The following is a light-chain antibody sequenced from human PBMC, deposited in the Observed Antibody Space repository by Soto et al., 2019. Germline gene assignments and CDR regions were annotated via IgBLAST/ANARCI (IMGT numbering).Light chain of an antibody. J-gene: IGKJ1*01. V-gene: IGKV3-20*01. Sequence: EMVLTQSPGTLSLSPGERATLSCRASQSVSSSYLAWYQQKPGQAPRPLIYGASSRAIGIPDRFSGSGSGTDFTLTISRLEPEEFAVYYCQQYGSSPWTFGQGTKVEIK. CDR2: GAS. CDR1: QSVSSSY. CDR3: QQYGSSPWT.